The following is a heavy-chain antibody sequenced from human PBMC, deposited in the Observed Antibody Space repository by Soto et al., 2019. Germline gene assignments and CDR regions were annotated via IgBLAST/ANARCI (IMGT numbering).Heavy chain of an antibody. V-gene: IGHV5-51*01. CDR2: IYPGDSET. CDR1: GYSFTTYW. CDR3: ARQTRRSNYYYYYMDV. Sequence: PGESLKISCRGSGYSFTTYWIAWVRQMPGKGLECMGIIYPGDSETRYNPYFQGQVTISADKSISTAYLQWSSLKASDTAMYYCARQTRRSNYYYYYMDVWGKGTTVTVSS. D-gene: IGHD4-17*01. J-gene: IGHJ6*03.